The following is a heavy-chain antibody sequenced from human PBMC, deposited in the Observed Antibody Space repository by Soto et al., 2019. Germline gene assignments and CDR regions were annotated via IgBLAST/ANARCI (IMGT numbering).Heavy chain of an antibody. D-gene: IGHD3-16*01. V-gene: IGHV4-31*03. CDR1: GGSISSGGYY. CDR2: IYYSGST. Sequence: QVQLQESGPGLVKPSQTLSLTCTVSGGSISSGGYYWSWIRQHPGKGLEWIGYIYYSGSTYYNPSLKGRVTISVDTSKNQFSLKLSSVTAADTAVYYCARESEGDYYYYYMYVWGKGTTVTVSS. CDR3: ARESEGDYYYYYMYV. J-gene: IGHJ6*03.